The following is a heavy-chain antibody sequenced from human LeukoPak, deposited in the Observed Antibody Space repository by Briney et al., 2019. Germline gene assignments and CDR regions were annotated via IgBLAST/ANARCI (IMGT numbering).Heavy chain of an antibody. CDR1: GYTFNSYS. D-gene: IGHD2-2*01. CDR3: AREWKYCRSTSCGYYFDY. V-gene: IGHV1-18*01. J-gene: IGHJ4*02. Sequence: ASVKVSCKASGYTFNSYSVSWVRQAPGQGLEWMGWISTYNGNTNYSQKLQGRVTMTTDTSTRADYMELRRLRSDDTAVYYCAREWKYCRSTSCGYYFDYWGQGTLVTVSS. CDR2: ISTYNGNT.